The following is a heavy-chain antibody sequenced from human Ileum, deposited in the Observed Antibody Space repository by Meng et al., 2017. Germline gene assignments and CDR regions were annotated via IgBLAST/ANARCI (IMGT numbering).Heavy chain of an antibody. CDR1: GFTLISYA. CDR3: ARDMPYSSGSFDY. V-gene: IGHV1-3*01. J-gene: IGHJ4*02. Sequence: QFQLVHAAAGVKKPGSSVRVSCKTSGFTLISYAIYWVRQAPGQGLEWMGWITAGNGNTKYSQKFQGRVTITRETSASTAYMELSSLRSEDTAVYYCARDMPYSSGSFDYWGQGTLVTVSS. D-gene: IGHD3-10*01. CDR2: ITAGNGNT.